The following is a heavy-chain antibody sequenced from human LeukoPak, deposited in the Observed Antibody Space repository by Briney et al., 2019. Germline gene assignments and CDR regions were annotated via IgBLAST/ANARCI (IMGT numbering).Heavy chain of an antibody. CDR3: AKVWGYFDWFGALFDY. CDR2: ISGSGGST. J-gene: IGHJ4*02. D-gene: IGHD3-9*01. Sequence: GGSLRLSCAASGLTFSSNALSWFGKAPGKGLKWFSAISGSGGSTYYADSVKGRFTISRDNSKNTLYLQMNSLRAEDTAVYYCAKVWGYFDWFGALFDYWGQGTLVTVSS. CDR1: GLTFSSNA. V-gene: IGHV3-23*01.